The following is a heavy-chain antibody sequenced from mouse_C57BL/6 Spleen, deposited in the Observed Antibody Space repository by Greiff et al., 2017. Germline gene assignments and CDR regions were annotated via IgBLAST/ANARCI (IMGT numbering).Heavy chain of an antibody. CDR1: GFTFRNYW. J-gene: IGHJ3*01. V-gene: IGHV6-3*01. CDR2: IRLKSDNYAT. D-gene: IGHD3-1*01. Sequence: EVKVEESGGGLVQPGGSMKLSCVASGFTFRNYWMNWVRQSPEKGLEWVAQIRLKSDNYATHYAESVKGRFTISRDDFKSSVYLQMNNLRAEDTGIYYCTIGAWFAYWGQGTLVTVSA. CDR3: TIGAWFAY.